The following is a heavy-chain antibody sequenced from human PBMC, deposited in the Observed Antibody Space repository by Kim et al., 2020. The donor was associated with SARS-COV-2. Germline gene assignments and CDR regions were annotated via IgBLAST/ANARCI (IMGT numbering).Heavy chain of an antibody. J-gene: IGHJ5*02. CDR2: IWYDGSNK. CDR1: GFTFSSYG. V-gene: IGHV3-33*01. Sequence: GGSLRLSCAASGFTFSSYGMHWVRQAPGKGLEWVAVIWYDGSNKYYADSVKGRFTISRDNSKNTLYLQMNSLRAEDTAVYYCAREARYSGSYYPAWFDPWGQGTLVTVSS. CDR3: AREARYSGSYYPAWFDP. D-gene: IGHD1-26*01.